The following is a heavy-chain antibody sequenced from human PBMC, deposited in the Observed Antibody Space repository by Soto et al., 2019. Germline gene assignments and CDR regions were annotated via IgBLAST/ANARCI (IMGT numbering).Heavy chain of an antibody. Sequence: PSETLSLTCTVSGGSISTSAYYWGWIRQPPGKGLEWIGTIYYSGTSYHNPSLKSRVTISIDTSKKQFSLRLTSVTAADTAVYYCARESRSWYGSIWDYWGQGTLVTVSS. V-gene: IGHV4-39*07. CDR2: IYYSGTS. J-gene: IGHJ4*02. D-gene: IGHD6-13*01. CDR3: ARESRSWYGSIWDY. CDR1: GGSISTSAYY.